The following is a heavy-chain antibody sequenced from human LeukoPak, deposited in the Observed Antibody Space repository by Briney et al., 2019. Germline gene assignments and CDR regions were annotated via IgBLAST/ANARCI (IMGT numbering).Heavy chain of an antibody. CDR3: ARVVYDILTGYYYYYYYMDV. V-gene: IGHV4-39*07. D-gene: IGHD3-9*01. CDR2: IYYSGST. Sequence: SETLSLTCTVSGGSISSSSYYWGWIRQPPGKGLEWIGSIYYSGSTYYNPSLKSRVTISVDTSKNQFSLKLSSVTAADTAVYYCARVVYDILTGYYYYYYYMDVWGKGTTVTVSS. CDR1: GGSISSSSYY. J-gene: IGHJ6*03.